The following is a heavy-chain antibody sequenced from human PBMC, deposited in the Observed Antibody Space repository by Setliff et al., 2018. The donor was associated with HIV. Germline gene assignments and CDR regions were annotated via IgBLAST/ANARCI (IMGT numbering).Heavy chain of an antibody. CDR1: GDSITSGDFF. V-gene: IGHV4-31*11. Sequence: PSETLSLTCDVSGDSITSGDFFWSWIRQSPGKGLEWIGYVYFSGSATHNPSLKSPVSISVDTSKNQFYLTLSSVTAADTAVYYCARGRVFCDGDSCYHFDYWGQGVLVTV. CDR3: ARGRVFCDGDSCYHFDY. D-gene: IGHD2-21*02. J-gene: IGHJ4*02. CDR2: VYFSGSA.